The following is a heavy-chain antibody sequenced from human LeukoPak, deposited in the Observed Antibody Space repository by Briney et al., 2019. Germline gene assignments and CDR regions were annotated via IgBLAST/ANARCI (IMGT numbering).Heavy chain of an antibody. CDR1: GYTFTTYD. CDR3: ARGRGSGHKENWFDP. CDR2: MNPNSGNT. V-gene: IGHV1-8*01. D-gene: IGHD6-19*01. J-gene: IGHJ5*02. Sequence: ASVKVSCKASGYTFTTYDINWVRQATGQGLEWMGWMNPNSGNTGYTQKFQGRVTMTRNTSITTAYMELSSLRSEDTAVYYCARGRGSGHKENWFDPWGQGTLVTVSS.